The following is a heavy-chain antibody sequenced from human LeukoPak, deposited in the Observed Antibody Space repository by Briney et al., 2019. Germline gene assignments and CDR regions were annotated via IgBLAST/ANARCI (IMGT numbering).Heavy chain of an antibody. CDR2: ISAYNGNT. CDR3: ATLYYYDSSGYYGAHAFAI. V-gene: IGHV1-18*01. Sequence: ASVKVSCKASGYTFTSYGISWVRQAPGQGLEWMGWISAYNGNTNYAQNFQGRVTMTTDTSTSTAYMELSSLRSEDTAVYYCATLYYYDSSGYYGAHAFAIWGQGTMVTVSS. J-gene: IGHJ3*02. D-gene: IGHD3-22*01. CDR1: GYTFTSYG.